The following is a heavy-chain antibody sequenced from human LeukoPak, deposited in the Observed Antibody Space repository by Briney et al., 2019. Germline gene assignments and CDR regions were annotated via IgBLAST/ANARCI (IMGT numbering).Heavy chain of an antibody. CDR3: ARSSAAARVFDY. J-gene: IGHJ4*02. CDR2: IYHSGST. D-gene: IGHD2-15*01. V-gene: IGHV4-30-2*01. Sequence: SETLSLTCAVSGGSISSGGYSWSWIRQPPGKGLEWIGYIYHSGSTYYNPSLKSRVTISVDRSKNQFSLKLSSVTAADTAVCYCARSSAAARVFDYWGQGTLVTVSS. CDR1: GGSISSGGYS.